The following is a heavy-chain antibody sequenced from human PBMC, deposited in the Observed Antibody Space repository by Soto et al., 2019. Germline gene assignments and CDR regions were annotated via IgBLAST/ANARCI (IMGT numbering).Heavy chain of an antibody. V-gene: IGHV1-18*04. J-gene: IGHJ4*02. CDR3: ARDHWENYCDSSGYYPGY. CDR1: GYTFTSYG. CDR2: ISAYNSNT. D-gene: IGHD3-22*01. Sequence: ASVKVSCKASGYTFTSYGISWVRQAPGQGLEWMGWISAYNSNTNYAQKVQGRVTMTTDTSTSIVYMELRSLRSDDTAVYYCARDHWENYCDSSGYYPGYWGQGTLVTVSS.